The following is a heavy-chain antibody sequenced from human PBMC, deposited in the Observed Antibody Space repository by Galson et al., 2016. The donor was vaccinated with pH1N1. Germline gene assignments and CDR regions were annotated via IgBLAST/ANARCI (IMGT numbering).Heavy chain of an antibody. J-gene: IGHJ3*02. V-gene: IGHV3-30*12. CDR3: ARDESGYGDSFPDVFDI. Sequence: SLRLSCAASGFTSSSCGIYWVRQAPGKGLEWVGNILYNGNDKYYADSVKGRFTISRDSSMTTVHLQMISVTAEDTAVYFCARDESGYGDSFPDVFDIWGQGTMVTVSS. CDR1: GFTSSSCG. D-gene: IGHD4-17*01. CDR2: ILYNGNDK.